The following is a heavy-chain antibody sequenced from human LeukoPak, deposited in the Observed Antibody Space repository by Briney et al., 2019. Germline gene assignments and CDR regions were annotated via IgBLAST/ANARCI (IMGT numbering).Heavy chain of an antibody. V-gene: IGHV3-23*01. CDR3: ARLGARSGSYDY. CDR1: GFTFSSYA. CDR2: ISGSGDST. D-gene: IGHD3-10*01. Sequence: GGSLRLSCAASGFTFSSYAMNWVRQAPGKGLEWVSGISGSGDSTYSADSVKGRFTISRDNAKNTLYLQMNSLRAEDTAVYYCARLGARSGSYDYWGQGTLVTVSS. J-gene: IGHJ4*02.